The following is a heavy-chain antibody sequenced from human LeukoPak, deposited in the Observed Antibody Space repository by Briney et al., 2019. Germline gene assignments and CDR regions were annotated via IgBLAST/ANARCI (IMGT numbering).Heavy chain of an antibody. J-gene: IGHJ4*02. CDR1: GFTFSSYA. CDR2: ISTSGGST. CDR3: AIMHRYYDGSGYWVQ. Sequence: AGGSLRLSCAASGFTFSSYAMSWVRQAPGKGLEWVSGISTSGGSTSYADSVKGRFTISRDNPRNTLYMQMNSLRVEDTAVYYCAIMHRYYDGSGYWVQWGQGSLVTVSS. V-gene: IGHV3-23*01. D-gene: IGHD3-22*01.